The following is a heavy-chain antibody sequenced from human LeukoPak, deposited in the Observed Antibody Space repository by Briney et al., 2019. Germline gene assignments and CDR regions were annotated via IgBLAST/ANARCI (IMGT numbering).Heavy chain of an antibody. Sequence: GGSLRLSCAASGFTFSSYAMPWVRQAPGKGLEWVAVISYDGSNKYYADSVKGRFTISRDNSKNTLYLQMNSLRAEDTAVYYCARGRDPRYSSSSHLRYWGQGTLVTVSS. CDR2: ISYDGSNK. V-gene: IGHV3-30-3*01. CDR3: ARGRDPRYSSSSHLRY. J-gene: IGHJ4*02. D-gene: IGHD6-13*01. CDR1: GFTFSSYA.